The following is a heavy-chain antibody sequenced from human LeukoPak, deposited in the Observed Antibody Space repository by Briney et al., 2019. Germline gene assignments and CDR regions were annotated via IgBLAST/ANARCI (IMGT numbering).Heavy chain of an antibody. D-gene: IGHD5-12*01. CDR2: ISYSGST. CDR3: ARGGGYDWGAFDY. CDR1: GGSISSYY. J-gene: IGHJ4*02. V-gene: IGHV4-59*01. Sequence: SETLSPTCTVSGGSISSYYWSWIRQPPGKGLEWIGFISYSGSTGYRPSLKSRVTISVDTSKNQFSLKLSSVTAADTAVYYCARGGGYDWGAFDYWGQGTLVTVSS.